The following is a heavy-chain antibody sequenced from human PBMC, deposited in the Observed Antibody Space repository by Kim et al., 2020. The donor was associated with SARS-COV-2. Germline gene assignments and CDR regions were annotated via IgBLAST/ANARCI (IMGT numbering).Heavy chain of an antibody. D-gene: IGHD6-13*01. CDR3: ARVWGGVGNAAAGYYGMDV. Sequence: KSRVTISVDTSKNQFSLKLSSVTAGDTAVYYCARVWGGVGNAAAGYYGMDVWGQGTTVTVSS. J-gene: IGHJ6*02. V-gene: IGHV4-59*01.